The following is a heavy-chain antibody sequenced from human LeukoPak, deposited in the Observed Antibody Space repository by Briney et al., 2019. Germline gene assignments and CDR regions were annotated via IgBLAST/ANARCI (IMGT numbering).Heavy chain of an antibody. CDR3: ARGSLDILTDRINNWFDP. CDR1: GGSISSSSYY. CDR2: IYYSGST. D-gene: IGHD3-9*01. Sequence: SETLSLTCTVSGGSISSSSYYWGWIRQPPGKGLEWIGSIYYSGSTYYNPSLKSRVTISVDTSKNQFSLKLSSVTAADTAVYYCARGSLDILTDRINNWFDPWGQGTLVTVSS. J-gene: IGHJ5*02. V-gene: IGHV4-39*07.